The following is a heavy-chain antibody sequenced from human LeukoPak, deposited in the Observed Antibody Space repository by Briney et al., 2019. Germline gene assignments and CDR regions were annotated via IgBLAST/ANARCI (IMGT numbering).Heavy chain of an antibody. J-gene: IGHJ4*02. V-gene: IGHV3-73*01. CDR2: IRSKANSYAT. CDR3: TRHGFYDSL. D-gene: IGHD3-22*01. Sequence: PGGSLRLSSAASGFTFSGSAMRWVRPASGKGLEWVGRIRSKANSYATAYAASVKGRFTISRDDSKNKAYLQMNSLKTEDTGVYYCTRHGFYDSLWGQGTLVTVSS. CDR1: GFTFSGSA.